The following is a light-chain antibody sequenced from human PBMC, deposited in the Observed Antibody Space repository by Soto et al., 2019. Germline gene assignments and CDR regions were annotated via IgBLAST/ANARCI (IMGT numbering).Light chain of an antibody. V-gene: IGKV3-20*01. CDR2: GAS. Sequence: EIVLTQSPGTLSLSVGERATLSCRASQSVSSTYLAWYQQKPGQAPRLLIYGASSRATGIPDRFSGSGSGTDFTLTISRLEPEDFAVYYCQQYGGSPPITFGQGTRLEIK. CDR1: QSVSSTY. CDR3: QQYGGSPPIT. J-gene: IGKJ5*01.